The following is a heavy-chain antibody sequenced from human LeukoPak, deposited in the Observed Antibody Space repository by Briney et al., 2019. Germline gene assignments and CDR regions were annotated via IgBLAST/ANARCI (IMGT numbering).Heavy chain of an antibody. CDR2: IKSKTDGGAT. D-gene: IGHD3-22*01. CDR3: TTVRSPFYYDSGAYYYPKLDYYYYYMDV. V-gene: IGHV3-15*01. CDR1: GFTFSNAW. Sequence: GGSLRLSCAASGFTFSNAWMSWVRQGPGKGLEWIGRIKSKTDGGATDYAAPVKGRFTISRDDSKNTLYLQMNSLKTEDTAVYYCTTVRSPFYYDSGAYYYPKLDYYYYYMDVWRKGTTVIVSS. J-gene: IGHJ6*03.